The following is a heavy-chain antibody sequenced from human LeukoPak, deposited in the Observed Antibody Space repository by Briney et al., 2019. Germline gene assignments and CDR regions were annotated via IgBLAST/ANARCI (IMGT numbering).Heavy chain of an antibody. CDR1: GGTFSSYA. J-gene: IGHJ3*02. CDR2: IIPILGIA. V-gene: IGHV1-69*04. Sequence: SVKVSCKASGGTFSSYAISWVRQAPGQGLEWVGRIIPILGIANYAQKFQGRVTITADKSTSTAYMELSSLRSEDTAVYYCAREGGATILSLTYDVPLTDAFDIWGQGTMVTVSS. CDR3: AREGGATILSLTYDVPLTDAFDI. D-gene: IGHD1-26*01.